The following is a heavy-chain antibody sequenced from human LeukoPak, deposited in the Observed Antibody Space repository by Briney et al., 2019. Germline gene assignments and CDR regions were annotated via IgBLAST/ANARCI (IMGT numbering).Heavy chain of an antibody. V-gene: IGHV3-11*04. J-gene: IGHJ4*02. CDR2: ISSSGSTI. CDR1: GFTFSDYY. D-gene: IGHD3-22*01. CDR3: AREYYDSSGYYYFDY. Sequence: PGGSLRLSCAASGFTFSDYYMSWIRQAPGKGLEWVSYISSSGSTIYYADSVKGRFTISRDNAKNSLYLQMNSLRAEDTAVYYCAREYYDSSGYYYFDYWGQGALVTVSS.